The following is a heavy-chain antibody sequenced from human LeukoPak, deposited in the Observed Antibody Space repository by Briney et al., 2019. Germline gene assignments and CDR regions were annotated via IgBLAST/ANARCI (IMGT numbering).Heavy chain of an antibody. CDR3: ATDRVYRSSGRSWGFLDY. V-gene: IGHV1-24*01. Sequence: ASLKVSFKISGYSLSDLSIHWVREAPGEGLGWMGGFDSENDKMVYSQKFQGRVTMTEDTSADTAYMELTSLRSEDTAVYFCATDRVYRSSGRSWGFLDYWGQGTLVIVSS. CDR2: FDSENDKM. J-gene: IGHJ4*02. D-gene: IGHD6-19*01. CDR1: GYSLSDLS.